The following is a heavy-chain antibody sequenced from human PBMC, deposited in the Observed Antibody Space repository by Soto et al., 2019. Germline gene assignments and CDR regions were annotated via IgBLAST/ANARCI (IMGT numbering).Heavy chain of an antibody. CDR3: ASPGYSYGYPIYYFDY. CDR1: GGTSSSYA. V-gene: IGHV1-69*01. Sequence: QVQLVQSGAEVKKPGSSVKVSCKASGGTSSSYAISWVRQAPGQGLEWMGGIIPIFGTANYAQKFQGRVTITADESTSTAYMELSSLRSEDTAVYYCASPGYSYGYPIYYFDYWGQGTLVTVSS. D-gene: IGHD5-18*01. CDR2: IIPIFGTA. J-gene: IGHJ4*02.